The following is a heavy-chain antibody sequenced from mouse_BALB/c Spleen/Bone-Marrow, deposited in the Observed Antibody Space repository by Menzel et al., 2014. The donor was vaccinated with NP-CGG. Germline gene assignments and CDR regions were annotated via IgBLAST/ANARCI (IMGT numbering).Heavy chain of an antibody. CDR1: GFTFXDYY. CDR2: INDGGSYT. D-gene: IGHD2-1*01. V-gene: IGHV5-4*02. Sequence: EVMLVESGGGLVKPGGSLKLSCAVSGFTFXDYYMYWVRQNPEKRLEWVATINDGGSYTYYPDSVKGRFTISRDNAKINLYLQMSSLKAEDSAMYYCARDGNFAMDYWGQGTSVTVSS. CDR3: ARDGNFAMDY. J-gene: IGHJ4*01.